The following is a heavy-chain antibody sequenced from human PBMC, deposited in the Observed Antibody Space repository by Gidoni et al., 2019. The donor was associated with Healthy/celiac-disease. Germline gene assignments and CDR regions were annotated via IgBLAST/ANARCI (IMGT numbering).Heavy chain of an antibody. Sequence: QVQLVESGGGVVQPGRSLRLSCPASGFTFISYGMQWVRQAPGKGLEWVAVIWYDGSNKYYADSVKGRFTISRDNSKNTLYLQMNSLRAEDTAVYYCARTGSSSDYYYYYMDVWGKGTTVTVSS. CDR2: IWYDGSNK. CDR3: ARTGSSSDYYYYYMDV. V-gene: IGHV3-33*01. D-gene: IGHD6-6*01. J-gene: IGHJ6*03. CDR1: GFTFISYG.